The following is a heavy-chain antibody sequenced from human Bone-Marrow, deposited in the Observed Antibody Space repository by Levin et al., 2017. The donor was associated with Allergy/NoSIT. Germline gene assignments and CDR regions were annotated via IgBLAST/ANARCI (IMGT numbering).Heavy chain of an antibody. CDR1: GGSIRSTGYS. V-gene: IGHV4-30-2*06. CDR3: ARGPSPFDS. CDR2: IYYSGNT. J-gene: IGHJ5*01. Sequence: SETLSLTCVVSGGSIRSTGYSWSWIRQSPGKGLEWIAYIYYSGNTYNNPSLKSRVTLSLDGSKNHFSLKLTSVTAADTAMYYCARGPSPFDSWGQGILVTVSS.